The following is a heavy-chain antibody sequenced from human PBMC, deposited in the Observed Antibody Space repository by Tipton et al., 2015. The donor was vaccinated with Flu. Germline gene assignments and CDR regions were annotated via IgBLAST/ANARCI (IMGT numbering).Heavy chain of an antibody. Sequence: TLSLTCTVSGGSISSGGYYWSWIRQPAGKGLQWIGRIYPSGSANYNPSLESRVTMSVDTSRNQFSLKLTSVTAADTAVYYCARVSPRRVTAIVVTMLPEGYFDYWGQGTLVTVSS. D-gene: IGHD4/OR15-4a*01. J-gene: IGHJ4*02. V-gene: IGHV4-61*02. CDR2: IYPSGSA. CDR3: ARVSPRRVTAIVVTMLPEGYFDY. CDR1: GGSISSGGYY.